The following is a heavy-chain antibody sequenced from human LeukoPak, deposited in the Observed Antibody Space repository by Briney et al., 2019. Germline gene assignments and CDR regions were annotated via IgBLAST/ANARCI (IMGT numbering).Heavy chain of an antibody. CDR3: ARASTAAALTGFDY. J-gene: IGHJ4*02. CDR1: GGSISSSNW. Sequence: SETLSLTCAVSGGSISSSNWWSWVRQPPGKGLEWIGEIYHSGSTNYNPSLKSRVTISVDKSKNQFSLRLSSVTAADTAVYYCARASTAAALTGFDYWGQGTLVTVSS. V-gene: IGHV4-4*02. D-gene: IGHD6-13*01. CDR2: IYHSGST.